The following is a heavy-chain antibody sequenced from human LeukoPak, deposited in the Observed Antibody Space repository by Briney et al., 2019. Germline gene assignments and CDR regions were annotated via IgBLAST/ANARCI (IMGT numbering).Heavy chain of an antibody. V-gene: IGHV1-2*02. Sequence: GASVKVSCKASGYTFTGYYMHWVRQAPGHGLEWMGWINPDSGGTNYAQKFQGRVTMTRDTSISTAYMELSSLRSEDTAVYYCATESSGYYRYWGQGTLVTVSS. D-gene: IGHD3-22*01. CDR3: ATESSGYYRY. CDR2: INPDSGGT. CDR1: GYTFTGYY. J-gene: IGHJ4*02.